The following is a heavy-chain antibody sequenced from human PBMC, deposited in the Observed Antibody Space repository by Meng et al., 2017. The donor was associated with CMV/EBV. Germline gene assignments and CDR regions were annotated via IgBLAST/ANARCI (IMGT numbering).Heavy chain of an antibody. CDR3: AKDGRADIVVVPAAIDY. CDR1: GFTFSSYG. J-gene: IGHJ4*02. V-gene: IGHV3-30*02. CDR2: IRYDGSNK. D-gene: IGHD2-2*01. Sequence: LSLTCAASGFTFSSYGMHWVRQAPGKGLEWVAFIRYDGSNKYYADSVKGQFTISRDNSKNTLYLQMNSLRAEDTAVYYCAKDGRADIVVVPAAIDYWGQGTLVTVSS.